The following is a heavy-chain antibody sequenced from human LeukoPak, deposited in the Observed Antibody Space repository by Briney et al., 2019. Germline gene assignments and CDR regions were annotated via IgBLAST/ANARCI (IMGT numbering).Heavy chain of an antibody. CDR3: TTFGYALDS. CDR2: IRPKTEGGAT. D-gene: IGHD2-2*01. CDR1: GFNFNNAW. J-gene: IGHJ4*02. V-gene: IGHV3-15*01. Sequence: GGSLRLSCAASGFNFNNAWMTWVRQAPGKGLEWVGRIRPKTEGGATDYGAPVKDRFTISRDESKATLFLQMDSLKPEDTAVYFCTTFGYALDSWRQGTLVTVSS.